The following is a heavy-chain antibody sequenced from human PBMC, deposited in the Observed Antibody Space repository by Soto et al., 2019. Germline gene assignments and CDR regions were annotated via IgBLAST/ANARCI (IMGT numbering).Heavy chain of an antibody. V-gene: IGHV3-7*01. CDR1: GFTFSSYW. J-gene: IGHJ6*02. CDR3: ARRKDMGYYYYGMDV. Sequence: GGSLRLSCAASGFTFSSYWMSWVRQAPGKGLEWVANIKQDGSEKYYVDPVKGRFTISRDNAKNSLYLQMNSLRAEDTAVYYCARRKDMGYYYYGMDVWGQGTTVTVSS. CDR2: IKQDGSEK.